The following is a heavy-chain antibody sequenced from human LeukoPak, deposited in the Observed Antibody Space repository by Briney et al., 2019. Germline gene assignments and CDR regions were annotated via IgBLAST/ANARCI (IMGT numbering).Heavy chain of an antibody. Sequence: QAGGSLRLSCAASGFTFSSYAMSWVRQAPGKGLEWVSAISGSGGSTYYADSVKGRFTISRDNSKNTLYLQMNSLRAEDTAVYYCAKDPDLTRGYSGVFDYWGQGTLVTVSS. J-gene: IGHJ4*02. D-gene: IGHD5-18*01. CDR2: ISGSGGST. CDR3: AKDPDLTRGYSGVFDY. V-gene: IGHV3-23*01. CDR1: GFTFSSYA.